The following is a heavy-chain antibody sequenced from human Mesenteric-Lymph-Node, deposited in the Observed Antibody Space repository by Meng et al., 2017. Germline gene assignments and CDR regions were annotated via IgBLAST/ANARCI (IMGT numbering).Heavy chain of an antibody. CDR2: ISYDGSNK. J-gene: IGHJ4*02. CDR3: ARDQWFGD. Sequence: GGSLRLSCTASGFTFGDYAMSWVRQAPGKGLEWVAVISYDGSNKYYADSAKGRFTISRDNSKNTLYLQMNSLRAEDTAVYYCARDQWFGDWGQGTLVTVSS. V-gene: IGHV3-30*14. CDR1: GFTFGDYA. D-gene: IGHD3-10*01.